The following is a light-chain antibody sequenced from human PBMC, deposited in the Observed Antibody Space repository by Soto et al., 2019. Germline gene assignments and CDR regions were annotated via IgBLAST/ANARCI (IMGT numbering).Light chain of an antibody. CDR3: AAWDDSLNGYV. CDR2: SNN. CDR1: SSHIGSNT. V-gene: IGLV1-44*01. J-gene: IGLJ1*01. Sequence: QSALKPPPYASGTPEQRYNISCSGISSHIGSNTVHWYQQLPGTAPKLLIYSNNQRPSGVPDRFSGSKSGTSASLAISGLQSEDEADYYCAAWDDSLNGYVFGTGTKVTVL.